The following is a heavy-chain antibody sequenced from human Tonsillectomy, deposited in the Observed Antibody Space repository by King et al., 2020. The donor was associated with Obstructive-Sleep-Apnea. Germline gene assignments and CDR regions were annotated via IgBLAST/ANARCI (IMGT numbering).Heavy chain of an antibody. CDR1: GFTFSSYW. CDR2: IKQDGSEK. V-gene: IGHV3-7*01. J-gene: IGHJ4*02. CDR3: ARFRKELRYFDWLEGYVYYFDY. D-gene: IGHD3-9*01. Sequence: VQLVESGGGLVQPGGSLRLSCAASGFTFSSYWMSWVRQAPGKGLEWVANIKQDGSEKYYVDSVKGRFTISRDNAKNSLYLQMNSLRAEDTAVYYCARFRKELRYFDWLEGYVYYFDYWGQGTLVTVSS.